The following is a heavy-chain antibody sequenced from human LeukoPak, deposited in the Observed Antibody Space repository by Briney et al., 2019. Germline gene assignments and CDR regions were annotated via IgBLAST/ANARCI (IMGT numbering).Heavy chain of an antibody. D-gene: IGHD1-7*01. CDR3: ARGELELRWFDP. V-gene: IGHV1-69*06. J-gene: IGHJ5*02. CDR2: IIPIFGTA. CDR1: GYTFSSYA. Sequence: SVKVSCKASGYTFSSYAISWVRQAPGQGLEWMGGIIPIFGTANYAQKFQGRVTITPDKSTSTAYMELSSLRSEDKAVYYCARGELELRWFDPWGQGTLVTVSS.